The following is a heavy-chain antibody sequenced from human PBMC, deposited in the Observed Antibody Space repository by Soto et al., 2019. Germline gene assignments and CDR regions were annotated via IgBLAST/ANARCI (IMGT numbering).Heavy chain of an antibody. V-gene: IGHV3-33*01. CDR2: IWYDGSSK. Sequence: PGGSLRLSCGASGFTFGSYGIHWVRQAPGKGLEWVAVIWYDGSSKYYADSVKGRFTISRDNSKNTLYLQMNSLRAEDTAVYYCARDRTRPEYSGSYFDYWGQGTLVTVSS. J-gene: IGHJ4*02. CDR1: GFTFGSYG. D-gene: IGHD1-26*01. CDR3: ARDRTRPEYSGSYFDY.